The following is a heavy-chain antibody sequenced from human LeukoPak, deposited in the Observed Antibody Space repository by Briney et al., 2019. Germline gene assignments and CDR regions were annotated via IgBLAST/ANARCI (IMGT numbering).Heavy chain of an antibody. D-gene: IGHD4-17*01. J-gene: IGHJ4*02. CDR3: ARDKAVGDYGDFAY. CDR1: GFTFDDYG. Sequence: GGSLRLSCAASGFTFDDYGMSWVRQAPGKGLEWVSGINWNGGSTGYADSVKGRFTISRDNAKNSLYLQMNSLRAEDTALYYCARDKAVGDYGDFAYWGQGTLVTVSS. V-gene: IGHV3-20*04. CDR2: INWNGGST.